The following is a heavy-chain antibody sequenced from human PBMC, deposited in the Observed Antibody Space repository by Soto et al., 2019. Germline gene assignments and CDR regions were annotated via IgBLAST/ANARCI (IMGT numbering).Heavy chain of an antibody. V-gene: IGHV1-69*13. J-gene: IGHJ6*02. Sequence: SVKVSCKASGGTFSSYASSWVRQAPGQGLEWMGGIIPIFGTANYAQKFQGRVTITADESTSTAYMELSSLRSEDTAVYYCARDVSGYSYGYYYYYGMDVWGQGTTVTVSS. CDR1: GGTFSSYA. CDR3: ARDVSGYSYGYYYYYGMDV. D-gene: IGHD5-18*01. CDR2: IIPIFGTA.